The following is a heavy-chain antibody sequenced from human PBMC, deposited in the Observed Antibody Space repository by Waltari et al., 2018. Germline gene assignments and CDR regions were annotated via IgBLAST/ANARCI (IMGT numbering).Heavy chain of an antibody. CDR3: ARLNYYGSGNWFDP. CDR2: IDPGDSDT. CDR1: GYSFTGYW. V-gene: IGHV5-51*03. J-gene: IGHJ5*02. Sequence: EVQLVQSGAEVKKPGESLKISCKGSGYSFTGYWIGWVRQMPGKGLAWVGIIDPGDSDTRSSPSCQGQVPISADKSISTAYLQWSSLKASDTAMYYCARLNYYGSGNWFDPWGQGTLVTVSS. D-gene: IGHD3-10*01.